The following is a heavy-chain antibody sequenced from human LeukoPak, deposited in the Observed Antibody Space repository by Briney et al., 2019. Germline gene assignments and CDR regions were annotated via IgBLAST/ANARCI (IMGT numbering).Heavy chain of an antibody. D-gene: IGHD5-24*01. CDR3: VRGAGWLPDY. CDR1: GASLSSYY. J-gene: IGHJ4*02. CDR2: ISYSGST. V-gene: IGHV4-59*01. Sequence: SETLSLTCTVSGASLSSYYCSWIRQSPGKGLEWIGLISYSGSTKYNSSLESRVIISADTSESQCSLKLSSVTAADTAVYYCVRGAGWLPDYWGQGTLVTVSS.